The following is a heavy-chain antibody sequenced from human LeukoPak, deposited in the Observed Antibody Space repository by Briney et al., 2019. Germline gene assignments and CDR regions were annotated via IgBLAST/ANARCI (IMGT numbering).Heavy chain of an antibody. D-gene: IGHD2-15*01. V-gene: IGHV4-34*01. Sequence: SETLSLTCAVYGGSFSGYYWSWIRQPPGKGLEWIGEINHSGSTNYNPSLKSRVTISVDTSKNQFSLKLSSVTAADTAVYYCARGEDIVVVVAAFYGMDVWGQGTTVTVSS. CDR1: GGSFSGYY. CDR2: INHSGST. CDR3: ARGEDIVVVVAAFYGMDV. J-gene: IGHJ6*02.